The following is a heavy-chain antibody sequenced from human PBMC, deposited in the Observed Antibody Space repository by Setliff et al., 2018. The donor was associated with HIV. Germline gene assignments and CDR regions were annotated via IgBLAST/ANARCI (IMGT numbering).Heavy chain of an antibody. J-gene: IGHJ4*02. V-gene: IGHV3-30*04. CDR1: GFTFSNFA. Sequence: LRLSCAASGFTFSNFAVHWVRQAPGKGLEWVAVISYDGRNKYYANSVKGRFTISRDNSKNTLFLQMNSLRADDTAVYYCAPPPRGGPGFSYWGQGTLVTVSS. D-gene: IGHD3-10*01. CDR2: ISYDGRNK. CDR3: APPPRGGPGFSY.